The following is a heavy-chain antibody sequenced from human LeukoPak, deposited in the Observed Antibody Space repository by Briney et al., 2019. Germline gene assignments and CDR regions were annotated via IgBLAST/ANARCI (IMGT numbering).Heavy chain of an antibody. CDR1: GFTFGDYA. J-gene: IGHJ4*02. CDR2: IRSKAYGGTT. Sequence: PGGSLRLSCTASGFTFGDYAMSWVRQAPGKGLEWVGFIRSKAYGGTTEYAASVKGRFTISRDDSKSIAYLQMNSLKTEDTAVYYCTRGGSFFFSRPDYWGQGTLVTVSS. V-gene: IGHV3-49*04. D-gene: IGHD6-6*01. CDR3: TRGGSFFFSRPDY.